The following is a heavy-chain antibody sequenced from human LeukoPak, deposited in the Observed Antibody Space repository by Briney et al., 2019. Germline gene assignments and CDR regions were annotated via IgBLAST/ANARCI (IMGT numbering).Heavy chain of an antibody. CDR3: ARDLCSSTSCPFDY. CDR1: GYTFTGYY. J-gene: IGHJ4*02. V-gene: IGHV1-2*02. CDR2: INPNSGGT. Sequence: ASVKVSCKASGYTFTGYYMHWVRQAPGQGLEWMGWINPNSGGTNYAPRFQGRVTMTRDTSISTAYMELSRLRSDDTAVYYCARDLCSSTSCPFDYWGQGTLVTVSS. D-gene: IGHD2-2*01.